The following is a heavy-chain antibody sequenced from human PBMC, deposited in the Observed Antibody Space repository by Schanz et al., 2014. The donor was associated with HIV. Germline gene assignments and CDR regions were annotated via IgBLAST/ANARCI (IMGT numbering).Heavy chain of an antibody. D-gene: IGHD6-19*01. CDR1: GFTFSSYA. CDR3: ARDGSSGWQDPFDY. V-gene: IGHV3-30-3*01. CDR2: ISYDGSNK. Sequence: QVQLVESGGGVVQPGRSLRLSCAASGFTFSSYAMHWVRQAPGKGLEWVAVISYDGSNKNYADSVKGRSTISRDNSKNTLYLQMNSLRAEDTAVYYCARDGSSGWQDPFDYWGQGTLVTVSS. J-gene: IGHJ4*02.